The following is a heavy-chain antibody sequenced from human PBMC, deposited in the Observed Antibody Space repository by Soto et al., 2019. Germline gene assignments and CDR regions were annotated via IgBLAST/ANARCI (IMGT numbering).Heavy chain of an antibody. J-gene: IGHJ4*02. Sequence: GGSLRLSCPASGFTFSSYAMGWVRQGPGKGLEWVAVVSIGGSTHYADSVRGRFTISRDNSKNTLSLQMNSLTAEDTAVYFCAKRRGAGGHFDYWGQGALVTVSS. V-gene: IGHV3-23*01. CDR2: VSIGGST. D-gene: IGHD2-15*01. CDR3: AKRRGAGGHFDY. CDR1: GFTFSSYA.